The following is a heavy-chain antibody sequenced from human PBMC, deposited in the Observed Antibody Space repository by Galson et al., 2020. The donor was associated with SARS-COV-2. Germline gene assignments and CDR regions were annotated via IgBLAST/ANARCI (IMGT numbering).Heavy chain of an antibody. CDR1: GFTFNNYA. CDR2: ISGGSANT. Sequence: GESLKISCAASGFTFNNYAMNWVRQAPGKGLEWVSSISGGSANTYYADSVQGRFTISRDNSKNTLYLQMNSLRAEDTAGYYCAKDGGGWYTSGWYYFDCWGQDTLVTVSS. CDR3: AKDGGGWYTSGWYYFDC. D-gene: IGHD6-19*01. V-gene: IGHV3-23*01. J-gene: IGHJ4*02.